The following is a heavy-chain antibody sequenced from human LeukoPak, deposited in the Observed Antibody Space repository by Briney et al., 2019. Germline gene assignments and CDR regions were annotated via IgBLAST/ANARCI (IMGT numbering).Heavy chain of an antibody. CDR1: GYTFTGYY. J-gene: IGHJ3*02. Sequence: ASVKVSCKASGYTFTGYYMHWVRQAPGQGLEWIGRINPNSGGTNYAQRFQGRVTMTRGTSISTAYMELSRLRSDDTAVYYCAREIAVAGTPAFDIWGQGTMVTVSS. CDR3: AREIAVAGTPAFDI. V-gene: IGHV1-2*06. CDR2: INPNSGGT. D-gene: IGHD6-19*01.